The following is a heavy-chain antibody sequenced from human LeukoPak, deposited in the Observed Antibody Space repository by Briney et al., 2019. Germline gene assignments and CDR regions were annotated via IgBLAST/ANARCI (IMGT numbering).Heavy chain of an antibody. Sequence: ASVKISCKTSGYSFGGYYIHWVRQAPGQGLEWMGRINPNSANIKYAQKFQGRVTMTRDTSTNTVFMELSSLRSDDTAVYYCARDGAYSLGLIWLDPWGQGTLVSVSS. V-gene: IGHV1-2*06. CDR2: INPNSANI. CDR1: GYSFGGYY. CDR3: ARDGAYSLGLIWLDP. D-gene: IGHD5-18*01. J-gene: IGHJ5*02.